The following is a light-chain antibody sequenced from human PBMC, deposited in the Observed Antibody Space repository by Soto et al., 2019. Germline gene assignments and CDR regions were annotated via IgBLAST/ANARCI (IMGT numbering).Light chain of an antibody. Sequence: DIQMTQSPSTLSASVGDRVTITCRASQSISSWLAWYQQKPGKAPKLLIYKTSNLESGVPSRFSGSGSGTEFTLTISSLQPDDFASYYCQQYNNYPYTFGQGTKLEIK. J-gene: IGKJ2*01. CDR3: QQYNNYPYT. V-gene: IGKV1-5*03. CDR1: QSISSW. CDR2: KTS.